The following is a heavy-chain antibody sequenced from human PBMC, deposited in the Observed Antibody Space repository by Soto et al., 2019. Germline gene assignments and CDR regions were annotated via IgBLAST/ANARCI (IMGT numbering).Heavy chain of an antibody. V-gene: IGHV3-23*01. CDR2: IGGSGGTT. Sequence: EVQLLESGGGLVQPGGSLRLSCAASGFTFSSYAMSWVRQAPGKGLEWVSAIGGSGGTTYYADSVKGRFTISRDNSKNTVELQMNSLRAEDTAVYYCANGYVDYVGEYGYWGQGTLVTVSS. CDR1: GFTFSSYA. CDR3: ANGYVDYVGEYGY. J-gene: IGHJ4*02. D-gene: IGHD4-17*01.